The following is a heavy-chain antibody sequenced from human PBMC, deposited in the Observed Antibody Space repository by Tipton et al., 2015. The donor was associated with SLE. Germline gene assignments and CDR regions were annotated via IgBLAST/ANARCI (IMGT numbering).Heavy chain of an antibody. CDR1: GGSISSHY. Sequence: TLSLTCTVSGGSISSHYWSWIRQPPGKGLEWIGYIYYSGSTNYNPSLKSRVTISVDTSKNQFSLKLSSVTAADTAVYYCARRGVGATAFDIWGQGTMVTVSS. CDR3: ARRGVGATAFDI. V-gene: IGHV4-59*11. J-gene: IGHJ3*02. CDR2: IYYSGST. D-gene: IGHD1-26*01.